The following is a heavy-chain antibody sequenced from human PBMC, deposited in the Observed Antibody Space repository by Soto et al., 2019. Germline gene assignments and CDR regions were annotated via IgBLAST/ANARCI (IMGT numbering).Heavy chain of an antibody. V-gene: IGHV3-23*01. CDR2: ISGSGGST. Sequence: LRLSCAASGFTFSSYAMSWVRQAPGKGLEWVSAISGSGGSTYYADSVKGRFTISRDNSKNTLYLQMNSLRADDTAVYYCAKDQASGQGSFDSWGQGTLVTVSS. J-gene: IGHJ4*02. CDR3: AKDQASGQGSFDS. CDR1: GFTFSSYA.